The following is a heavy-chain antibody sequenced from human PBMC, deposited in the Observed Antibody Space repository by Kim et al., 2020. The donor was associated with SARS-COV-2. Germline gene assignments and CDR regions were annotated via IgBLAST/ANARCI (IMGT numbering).Heavy chain of an antibody. CDR2: ISHYGRNK. D-gene: IGHD3-3*01. Sequence: GGSLRLSCVASGFSFNSSAMHWVRQVPGKGLEWVALISHYGRNKYYADSVKGRFTISRDDSKNTLHLQMNSLRAEDTAVYYCARDNYDDA. J-gene: IGHJ3*01. V-gene: IGHV3-30*04. CDR3: ARDNYDDA. CDR1: GFSFNSSA.